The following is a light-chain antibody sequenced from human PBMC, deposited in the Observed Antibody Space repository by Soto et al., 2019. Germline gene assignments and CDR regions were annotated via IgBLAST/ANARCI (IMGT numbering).Light chain of an antibody. CDR2: DAS. V-gene: IGKV3-11*01. Sequence: EIVFTQSPATLSLSPGERATLSCRASQSVSSYLAWYQQKPGQAPRLLIYDASNRATGIPARFSGSGSGTDFTLTISSLEPEDFAVYYCQQRSNWPLTFGGGTNVDIK. J-gene: IGKJ4*01. CDR3: QQRSNWPLT. CDR1: QSVSSY.